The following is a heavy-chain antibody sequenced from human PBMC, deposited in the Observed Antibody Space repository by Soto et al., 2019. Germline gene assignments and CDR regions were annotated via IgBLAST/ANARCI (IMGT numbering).Heavy chain of an antibody. CDR1: GYTFTSYA. CDR2: INAGNGNT. Sequence: ASVKVCCKASGYTFTSYARHWVRQAPGQRLEWMGWINAGNGNTKYSQKFQGRVTITRDTSASTAYMELSSLRSEDTAVYYCARALSGIAVARNWFDPWGQGTLVTVSS. V-gene: IGHV1-3*01. D-gene: IGHD6-19*01. CDR3: ARALSGIAVARNWFDP. J-gene: IGHJ5*02.